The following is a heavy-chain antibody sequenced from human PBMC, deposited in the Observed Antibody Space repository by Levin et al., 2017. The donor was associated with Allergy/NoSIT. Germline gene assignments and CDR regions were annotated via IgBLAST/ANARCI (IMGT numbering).Heavy chain of an antibody. CDR2: IYHSGST. CDR1: GGSISSSNW. V-gene: IGHV4-4*02. Sequence: SETLSLTCAVSGGSISSSNWWSWVRQPPGKGLEWIGEIYHSGSTNYNPSLKSRVTISVDKSKNQFSLKLSSVTAADTAVYYCARDLGIAVDRYWFDPWGQGTLVTVSS. J-gene: IGHJ5*02. D-gene: IGHD6-19*01. CDR3: ARDLGIAVDRYWFDP.